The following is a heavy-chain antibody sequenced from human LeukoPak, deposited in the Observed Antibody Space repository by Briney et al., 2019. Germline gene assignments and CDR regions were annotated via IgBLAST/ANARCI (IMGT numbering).Heavy chain of an antibody. V-gene: IGHV3-23*01. CDR3: ATRTGERYYYYGMDV. CDR1: GFTFSSYA. CDR2: ISGSGDAT. Sequence: GGSLRLSCAASGFTFSSYAMSWVGKAQGKGLEWVSEISGSGDATYYADSVKGRFTISRDNSKNTLYLQMNSLRAEDTAVYYCATRTGERYYYYGMDVWGQGTTVTVSS. D-gene: IGHD7-27*01. J-gene: IGHJ6*02.